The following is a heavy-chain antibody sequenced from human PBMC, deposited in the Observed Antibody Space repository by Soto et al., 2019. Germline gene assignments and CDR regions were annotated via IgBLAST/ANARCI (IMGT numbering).Heavy chain of an antibody. CDR3: AKGVSSGWSYFDY. Sequence: GGSLRLSCTASGFTISNYAMSWVRQARGKGLEWVAAISGSGGSTYYADSVKGRFTISRDNSKNTLYLQMNSLRAEDTAIYYSAKGVSSGWSYFDYWGQGTLVTVSS. J-gene: IGHJ4*02. CDR1: GFTISNYA. CDR2: ISGSGGST. V-gene: IGHV3-23*01. D-gene: IGHD6-19*01.